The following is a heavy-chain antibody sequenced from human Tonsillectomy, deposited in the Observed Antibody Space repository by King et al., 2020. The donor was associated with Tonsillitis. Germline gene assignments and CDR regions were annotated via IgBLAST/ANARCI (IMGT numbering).Heavy chain of an antibody. V-gene: IGHV1-46*01. CDR2: INPSGGST. CDR1: GYTFTSYY. J-gene: IGHJ3*02. Sequence: VQLVESGAEVKKPGASVKVSCKASGYTFTSYYMHWVRQAPGQGLEWMGIINPSGGSTSYAQKFQGRVTMTRDTSTSTVYMELSSLRSEDTAVYYCARDVMGGMPTPDAFDIWGQGTMVTVSS. D-gene: IGHD1-26*01. CDR3: ARDVMGGMPTPDAFDI.